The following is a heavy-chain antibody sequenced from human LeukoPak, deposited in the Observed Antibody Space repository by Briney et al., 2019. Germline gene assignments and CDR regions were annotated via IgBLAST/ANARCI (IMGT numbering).Heavy chain of an antibody. CDR2: INPNSGGT. V-gene: IGHV1-2*02. D-gene: IGHD3-16*02. CDR3: SCVGGIIY. CDR1: GYTXTGHS. J-gene: IGHJ4*02. Sequence: ASVKVSCTASGYTXTGHSMHWVRQAPGQGLEWMGWINPNSGGTYYAQKFRGRVTMTRDTSISTTYMELSGLKSDDTAVYYCSCVGGIIYWGQGTLVTVSS.